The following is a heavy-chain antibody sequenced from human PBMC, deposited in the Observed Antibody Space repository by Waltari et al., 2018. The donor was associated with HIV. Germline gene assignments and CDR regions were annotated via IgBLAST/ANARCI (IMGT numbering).Heavy chain of an antibody. CDR3: ARRSRNYYGMDV. D-gene: IGHD2-2*01. CDR1: GFTFSCYW. V-gene: IGHV3-74*01. J-gene: IGHJ6*02. CDR2: IYRDGTTT. Sequence: EVQLVESGGGLVQPGGSLRLSCAASGFTFSCYWLHWVRQAPGKGLVWFSRIYRDGTTTNYADSVKGRFTISRDNAKNTLHLQMNSLRVEDTAVYYCARRSRNYYGMDVWGQGTTVTVSS.